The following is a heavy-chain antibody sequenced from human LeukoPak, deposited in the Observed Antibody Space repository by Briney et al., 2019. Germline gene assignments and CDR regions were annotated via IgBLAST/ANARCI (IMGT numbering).Heavy chain of an antibody. CDR3: ARELRYSSGWHTLGPDFDY. D-gene: IGHD6-19*01. CDR2: ISSSSSYL. CDR1: GFTFSSYA. Sequence: GGSLRLSCAASGFTFSSYAMSWVRQAPGKGLEWVSSISSSSSYLYYADSVKGRFTISRDNAKNSLYLQMNSLRAEDTAVYYCARELRYSSGWHTLGPDFDYWGQGTLVTVSS. J-gene: IGHJ4*02. V-gene: IGHV3-21*01.